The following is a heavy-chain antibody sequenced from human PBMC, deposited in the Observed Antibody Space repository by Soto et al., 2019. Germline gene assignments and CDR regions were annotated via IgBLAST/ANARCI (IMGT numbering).Heavy chain of an antibody. J-gene: IGHJ4*02. Sequence: QVQLVESGGGVVQPGRSLRLSCAASGFTFSSYGMHWVRQAPGKGLEWVAVISYDGSNKYYADSVKGRFTISRDNSKNTLYLQMNSLRAEDTAVYYCAKDRLDYGDYVGPTADYWGQGTLVTVSS. V-gene: IGHV3-30*18. CDR3: AKDRLDYGDYVGPTADY. D-gene: IGHD4-17*01. CDR1: GFTFSSYG. CDR2: ISYDGSNK.